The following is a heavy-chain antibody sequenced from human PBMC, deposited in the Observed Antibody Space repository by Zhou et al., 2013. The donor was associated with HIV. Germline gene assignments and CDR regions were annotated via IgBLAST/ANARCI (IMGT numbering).Heavy chain of an antibody. D-gene: IGHD3-22*01. J-gene: IGHJ4*02. Sequence: QVQLVQSGAEVKKPGSSVKVSCTASGGTLTTYALTWVRQAPGQGLEWMGGIIPMFATVNYAQKFQDRLTITTDEDTSTAYMELSSLRYDDTAIYYCARLVLAYYFESSGYYLDYWGQGNPGHRLL. V-gene: IGHV1-69*05. CDR3: ARLVLAYYFESSGYYLDY. CDR2: IIPMFATV. CDR1: GGTLTTYA.